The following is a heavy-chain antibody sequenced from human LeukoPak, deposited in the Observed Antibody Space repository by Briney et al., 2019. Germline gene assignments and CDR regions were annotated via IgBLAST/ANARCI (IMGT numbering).Heavy chain of an antibody. J-gene: IGHJ4*02. CDR3: AKSTGAHRIDY. V-gene: IGHV3-74*01. D-gene: IGHD2-2*01. CDR1: GFTFSDYY. Sequence: GGSLRLSCAASGFTFSDYYMSWVRQAPGKGLVWVSRVNGDGRNTIYADSVEDRFTISTDNATNTLYLQMNSLGADDTAVYYCAKSTGAHRIDYWGQGTLVTVSS. CDR2: VNGDGRNT.